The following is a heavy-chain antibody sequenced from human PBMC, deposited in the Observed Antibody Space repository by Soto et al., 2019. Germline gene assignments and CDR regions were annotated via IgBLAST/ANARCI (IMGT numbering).Heavy chain of an antibody. V-gene: IGHV4-34*01. CDR1: NGSFSVYS. J-gene: IGHJ3*02. CDR2: INLAGST. D-gene: IGHD2-2*01. Sequence: SETLSLTCAVYNGSFSVYSWTWICQPPGKGLERMGEINLAGSTNYNPSLKSRVTISVDTSKNKLSLNLNSVTAADTAVYYCARDSTCRGPCDIWGQGTMVTVSS. CDR3: ARDSTCRGPCDI.